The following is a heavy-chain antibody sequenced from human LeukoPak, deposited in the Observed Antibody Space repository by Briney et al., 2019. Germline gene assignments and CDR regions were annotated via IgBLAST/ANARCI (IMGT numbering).Heavy chain of an antibody. CDR3: ARDSIARNYDYAWGSYRYNWFDP. Sequence: ASVKVSCKASGYTFTSYGISWVRQAPGQGLEWMGWISAYNGNTNYAQKLQGRVTMTTDTSTSTAYMELRSLRSDDTAVYYCARDSIARNYDYAWGSYRYNWFDPWGQGTLVTVSS. J-gene: IGHJ5*02. V-gene: IGHV1-18*01. D-gene: IGHD3-16*02. CDR2: ISAYNGNT. CDR1: GYTFTSYG.